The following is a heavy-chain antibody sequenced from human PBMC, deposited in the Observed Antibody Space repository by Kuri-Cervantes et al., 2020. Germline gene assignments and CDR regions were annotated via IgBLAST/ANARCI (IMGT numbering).Heavy chain of an antibody. CDR1: GGSINNYY. Sequence: ESLKISCTVSGGSINNYYWSWIRQPPGKGLEWIGEINHSGSTNYNPSLKSRVTISVDTSKNQFSLELSSVTAADTAVYYCARDYGGNSLLTFLDYWGQGTLVTVSS. J-gene: IGHJ4*02. D-gene: IGHD4-23*01. V-gene: IGHV4-34*01. CDR2: INHSGST. CDR3: ARDYGGNSLLTFLDY.